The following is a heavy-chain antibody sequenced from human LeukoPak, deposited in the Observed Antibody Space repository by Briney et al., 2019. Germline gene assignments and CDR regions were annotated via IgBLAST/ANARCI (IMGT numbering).Heavy chain of an antibody. D-gene: IGHD3-10*01. J-gene: IGHJ5*01. CDR2: IYSSGST. Sequence: SETLSLTCTVSGGSISNGTSYWTWIRQPAGKSLEWLVRIYSSGSTNYNPSIKSRLTISADTSTNQFSLTLTSVTAADTAVYYCARAPPDFYNSGSYYNGYNWFDSWGQGTLVTVSS. CDR1: GGSISNGTSY. V-gene: IGHV4-61*02. CDR3: ARAPPDFYNSGSYYNGYNWFDS.